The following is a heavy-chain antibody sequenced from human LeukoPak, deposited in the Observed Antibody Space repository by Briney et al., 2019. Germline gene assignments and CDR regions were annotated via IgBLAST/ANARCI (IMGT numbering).Heavy chain of an antibody. D-gene: IGHD4-17*01. Sequence: PSETLSLTCTVSGGSMSPYYWIWIRQPPGKGLEWIGYIYYSGNTSYNPSLKSRVTISVDTSQNHYFLNLSSVTAADTALYYCARMQHDNDDYGDGFDVWGQGTMVTVSS. CDR2: IYYSGNT. V-gene: IGHV4-59*08. J-gene: IGHJ3*01. CDR1: GGSMSPYY. CDR3: ARMQHDNDDYGDGFDV.